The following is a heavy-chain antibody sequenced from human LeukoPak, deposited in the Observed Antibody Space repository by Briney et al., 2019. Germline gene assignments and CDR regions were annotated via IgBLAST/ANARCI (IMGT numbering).Heavy chain of an antibody. V-gene: IGHV3-30-3*01. Sequence: PGGSLRLSCGSSGVTFSDHYMDWVRQAPGKGLEWVAVISYDGSNKYYADSVKGRFTISRDNSKNTLYLQMNSLRAEDTAVYYCAGGKVVPAAPPDYWGQGTLVTVSS. D-gene: IGHD2-2*01. J-gene: IGHJ4*02. CDR3: AGGKVVPAAPPDY. CDR2: ISYDGSNK. CDR1: GVTFSDHY.